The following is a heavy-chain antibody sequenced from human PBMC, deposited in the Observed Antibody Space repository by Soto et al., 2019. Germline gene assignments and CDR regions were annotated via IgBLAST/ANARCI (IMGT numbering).Heavy chain of an antibody. CDR1: GFTVSSNY. D-gene: IGHD3-22*01. CDR2: IYSGGST. J-gene: IGHJ3*02. CDR3: ASFPTYYYDSSGSSDAFDI. V-gene: IGHV3-53*04. Sequence: GGSLRLSCAASGFTVSSNYMSWVRQAPGKGLEWVSVIYSGGSTYYADSVKGRFTISRHNSKNTLYLQMNSLRAEDTAVYYCASFPTYYYDSSGSSDAFDIWGQGTMVTVSS.